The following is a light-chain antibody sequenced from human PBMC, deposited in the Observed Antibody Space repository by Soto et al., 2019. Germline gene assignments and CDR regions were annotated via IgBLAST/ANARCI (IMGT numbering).Light chain of an antibody. CDR3: RQYNNWPRT. V-gene: IGKV3-15*01. CDR1: QSVSSN. J-gene: IGKJ1*01. Sequence: EMEMTRARPSWIATPRKSAAFSWRASQSVSSNLAWYQQKPGQAPRLLIYGASTRATGIPARFSGSGSGTEFNLTFSSLQSEGFAVYYWRQYNNWPRTFGQGTKVDIK. CDR2: GAS.